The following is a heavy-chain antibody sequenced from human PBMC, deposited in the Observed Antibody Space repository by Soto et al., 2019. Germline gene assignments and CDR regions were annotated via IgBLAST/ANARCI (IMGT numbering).Heavy chain of an antibody. CDR3: AKEMFPRTELDSSSPWGDA. J-gene: IGHJ5*02. CDR1: GFTLNTYG. CDR2: ISYDGSHE. D-gene: IGHD6-6*01. V-gene: IGHV3-30*18. Sequence: QVQLVESGGGVVQPGRSLRLSCVASGFTLNTYGMHWVRQAPGKGLEWVALISYDGSHEYYADSVKGRFTISRDISKNTLFLQMNSLRPEDTAVYYCAKEMFPRTELDSSSPWGDAWGQGTLVTVSS.